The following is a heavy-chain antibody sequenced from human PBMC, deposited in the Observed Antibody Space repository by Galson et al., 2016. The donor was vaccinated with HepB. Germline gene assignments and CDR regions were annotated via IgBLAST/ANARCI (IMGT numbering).Heavy chain of an antibody. CDR3: TRDSPQVDNSGGWGFYDP. V-gene: IGHV3-66*01. D-gene: IGHD6-19*01. Sequence: SLRLSCAASEFTVSGTYMDWIRQAPGKGLEWVSMIANDGTTYYADSVKGRFFISRDTSKNTMNLQLNSLWAEDTAVYYCTRDSPQVDNSGGWGFYDPWGQGTLVTVSS. CDR2: IANDGTT. CDR1: EFTVSGTY. J-gene: IGHJ5*02.